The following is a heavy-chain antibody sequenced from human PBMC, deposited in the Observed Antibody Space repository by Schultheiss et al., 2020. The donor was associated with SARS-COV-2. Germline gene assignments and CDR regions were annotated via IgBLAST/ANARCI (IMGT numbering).Heavy chain of an antibody. Sequence: SETLSLTCAVSGGSISSSNWWSWVRQPPGKGLVWIGEVSESGSTSYNPSLKSRVTISVDKSKNQFSLKLSSVTAADTAVYYCAREGYPDAFDIWGQGTMVTVSS. CDR2: VSESGST. J-gene: IGHJ3*02. V-gene: IGHV4-4*02. CDR3: AREGYPDAFDI. D-gene: IGHD5-18*01. CDR1: GGSISSSNW.